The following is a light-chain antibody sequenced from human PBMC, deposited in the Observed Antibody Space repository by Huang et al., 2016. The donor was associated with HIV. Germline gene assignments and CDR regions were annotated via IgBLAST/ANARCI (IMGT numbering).Light chain of an antibody. CDR2: SAS. CDR3: QQSYDTPT. V-gene: IGKV1-39*01. J-gene: IGKJ1*01. Sequence: DIQMTQSPSSLSASVGDRVTITCRASQSISSYLIWYQQKPGKAPKLLIYSASTLQSGVPSRFSCSGSGTDFTLTISSLQPEEFATYYCQQSYDTPTFGQGTKVEIK. CDR1: QSISSY.